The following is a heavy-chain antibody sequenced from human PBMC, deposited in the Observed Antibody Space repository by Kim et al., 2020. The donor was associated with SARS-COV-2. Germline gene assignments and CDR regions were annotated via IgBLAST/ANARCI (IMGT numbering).Heavy chain of an antibody. CDR3: ASDYGGNSGYYYYYGMDV. J-gene: IGHJ6*02. D-gene: IGHD4-17*01. CDR1: GYTFTSYA. V-gene: IGHV1-3*01. Sequence: ASVKVSCKASGYTFTSYAMHWVRQAPGQRLEWMGWINAGNGNTKYSQKFQGRVTITRDTSASTAYMELSSLRSEDTAVYYCASDYGGNSGYYYYYGMDVWGQGTTVTVSS. CDR2: INAGNGNT.